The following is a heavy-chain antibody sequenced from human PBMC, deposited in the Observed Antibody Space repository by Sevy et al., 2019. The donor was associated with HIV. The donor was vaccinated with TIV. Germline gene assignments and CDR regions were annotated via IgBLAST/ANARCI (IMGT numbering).Heavy chain of an antibody. V-gene: IGHV1-24*01. D-gene: IGHD2-15*01. CDR2: FDPQDDEI. CDR1: GYTLTKLS. Sequence: ASVKVSCKVSGYTLTKLSIHWVRQAPGKGLAWLGDFDPQDDEIIYAQRFQGRLTMTEDTSTETAYMELSSLTSEDTAVYYCATVGLRYYSGSSSYQGDWFDPWGQGTLVTVSS. CDR3: ATVGLRYYSGSSSYQGDWFDP. J-gene: IGHJ5*02.